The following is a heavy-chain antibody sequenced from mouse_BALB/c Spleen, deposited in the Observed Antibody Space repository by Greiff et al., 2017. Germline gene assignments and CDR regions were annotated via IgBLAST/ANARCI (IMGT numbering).Heavy chain of an antibody. J-gene: IGHJ2*01. CDR1: GFTFSSYG. CDR3: ARVSLYGGFDY. Sequence: EVKLMESGGGLVQPGGSLKLSCAASGFTFSSYGMSWVRQTPDKRLELVATINSNGGSTYYPDSVKGRFTISRDNAKNTLYLQMSSLKSEVTAMYYCARVSLYGGFDYWGQGTTLTVSS. CDR2: INSNGGST. D-gene: IGHD1-2*01. V-gene: IGHV5-6-3*01.